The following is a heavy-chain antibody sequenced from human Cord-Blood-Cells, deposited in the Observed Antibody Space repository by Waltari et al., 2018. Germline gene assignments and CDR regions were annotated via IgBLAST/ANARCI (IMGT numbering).Heavy chain of an antibody. CDR3: ARHSVEQNWFDP. Sequence: QVQLQESGPGLVKPSETLSLTCTVSGCSISSYYWSWIRQPPGKGLEWIGYIYYSGSTNYNPSLKSRVTISVDTSKNQFSLKLSSVTAADTAVYYCARHSVEQNWFDPWGQGTLVTVSS. J-gene: IGHJ5*02. CDR2: IYYSGST. CDR1: GCSISSYY. V-gene: IGHV4-59*08.